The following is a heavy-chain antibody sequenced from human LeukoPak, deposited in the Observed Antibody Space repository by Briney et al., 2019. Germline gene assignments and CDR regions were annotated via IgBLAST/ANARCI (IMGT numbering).Heavy chain of an antibody. CDR1: GFTFSSYW. CDR2: IKQDGSEK. V-gene: IGHV3-7*01. D-gene: IGHD5-18*01. CDR3: ARVDVDTAMVMGFDY. J-gene: IGHJ4*02. Sequence: PGGSLRLSCAASGFTFSSYWMSWVRQAPGRGLEWVANIKQDGSEKYYVDSVKGRFTISRDNAKNSLYLQMNSLRAEDTAVYYCARVDVDTAMVMGFDYWGQGTLVTVSS.